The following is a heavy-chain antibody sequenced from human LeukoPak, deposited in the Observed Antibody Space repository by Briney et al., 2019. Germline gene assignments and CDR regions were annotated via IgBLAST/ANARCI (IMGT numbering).Heavy chain of an antibody. CDR1: GFTFTSSA. J-gene: IGHJ4*02. D-gene: IGHD5-18*01. CDR2: IVVGSGNT. CDR3: ARDPSDMDTAMVTPFDY. V-gene: IGHV1-58*02. Sequence: TSVKVSCKASGFTFTSSAMQWVRQARGQRLEWIGWIVVGSGNTNYAQKFRERVTITRDMSTSTAYMELSSLRSEDTAVYYCARDPSDMDTAMVTPFDYWGQGTLVTVSS.